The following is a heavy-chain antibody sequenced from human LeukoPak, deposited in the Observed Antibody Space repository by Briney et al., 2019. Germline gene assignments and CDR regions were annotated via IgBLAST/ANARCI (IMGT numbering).Heavy chain of an antibody. D-gene: IGHD1-26*01. J-gene: IGHJ4*02. Sequence: GGSLRLSCAASGFIFSSHWMSWVRQAPGKGPEWVANIKQDGTEVYYVDSVKGRFTISRDNARNSLYLQMNSLRDEDTAVYYCARDKVVGATFFDYWGQGTLVTVSS. V-gene: IGHV3-7*01. CDR1: GFIFSSHW. CDR3: ARDKVVGATFFDY. CDR2: IKQDGTEV.